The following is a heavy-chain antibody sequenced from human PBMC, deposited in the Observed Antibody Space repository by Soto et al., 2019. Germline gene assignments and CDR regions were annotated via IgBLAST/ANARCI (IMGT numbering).Heavy chain of an antibody. J-gene: IGHJ5*02. D-gene: IGHD2-15*01. CDR2: IYYSGST. CDR3: ASKYCSGGSCYSVNKYNWFDP. CDR1: GGSISSSSYY. Sequence: PSETLSLTCTVSGGSISSSSYYWGWIRQPPGKGLEWIGSIYYSGSTYYNPSLKSRVTISVDTSKNQFSLKLSSVTAADTAVYYCASKYCSGGSCYSVNKYNWFDPWGQGTLVTVSS. V-gene: IGHV4-39*01.